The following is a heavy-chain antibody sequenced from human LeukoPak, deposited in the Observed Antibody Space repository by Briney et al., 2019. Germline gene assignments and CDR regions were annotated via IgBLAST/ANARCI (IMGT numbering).Heavy chain of an antibody. D-gene: IGHD1-7*01. CDR3: ARGRLELPYYYYYGMDV. V-gene: IGHV1-69*13. Sequence: GASVKVSCKASGGTFSSHAISWVRQAPGQGLEWMGGIIPIFGTANYAQKFQGRVTITADESTSTAYMELSSLRSEDTAVYYCARGRLELPYYYYYGMDVWGQGTTVTVSS. J-gene: IGHJ6*02. CDR2: IIPIFGTA. CDR1: GGTFSSHA.